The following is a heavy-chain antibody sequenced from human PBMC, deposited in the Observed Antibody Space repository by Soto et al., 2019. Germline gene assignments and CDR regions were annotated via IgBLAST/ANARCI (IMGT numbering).Heavy chain of an antibody. CDR1: GYSFTSYW. Sequence: GESLKISCKGSGYSFTSYWIGWVRQMPGKALEWMGIIYPGDSDTRYSPSFQGQVTISADKSINTAYLQWSSLKASDTAMYYCAGGGVRGVITRTRDYYGMDVWGQGTTVTVSS. CDR3: AGGGVRGVITRTRDYYGMDV. J-gene: IGHJ6*02. CDR2: IYPGDSDT. D-gene: IGHD3-10*01. V-gene: IGHV5-51*01.